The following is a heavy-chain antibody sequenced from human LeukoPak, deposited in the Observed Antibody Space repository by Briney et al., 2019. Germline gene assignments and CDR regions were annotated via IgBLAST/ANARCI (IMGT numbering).Heavy chain of an antibody. CDR3: ARAAAGYHY. J-gene: IGHJ4*02. D-gene: IGHD6-13*01. CDR2: ISYDGSNK. V-gene: IGHV3-30-3*01. CDR1: GFTFSSYA. Sequence: GGSLRLSCAASGFTFSSYAMHWVRQAPGKGLEWVAVISYDGSNKYYADSVKGRFTISRDNSKNTLYLQMNSLRAEDTAVYYCARAAAGYHYWGQGTLVTVSS.